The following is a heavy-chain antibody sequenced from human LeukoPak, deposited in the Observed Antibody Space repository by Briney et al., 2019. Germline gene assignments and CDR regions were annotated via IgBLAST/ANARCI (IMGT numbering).Heavy chain of an antibody. CDR2: INPNSGGT. V-gene: IGHV1-2*02. D-gene: IGHD3-22*01. J-gene: IGHJ4*02. CDR1: GYTFTGYY. CDR3: AVIYYYDSSGYRPFDY. Sequence: GASVKVSCKASGYTFTGYYMHWVRQAPGQGLEWMGWINPNSGGTNYAQKFQGRVTMTRDTSISTAYMELSRLRSDDTAVYYCAVIYYYDSSGYRPFDYWGQGTLVTVSS.